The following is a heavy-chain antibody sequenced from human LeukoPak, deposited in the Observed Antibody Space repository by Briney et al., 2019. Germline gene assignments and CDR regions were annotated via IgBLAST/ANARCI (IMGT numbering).Heavy chain of an antibody. J-gene: IGHJ4*02. CDR1: GFTFSSYR. V-gene: IGHV3-7*01. CDR2: IKQDGSER. Sequence: GGSLRLSCAASGFTFSSYRMSWVRQAPGKGLEWVADIKQDGSERCYVDSVKGRFTISRDNAKNSLYLQIDSLRAEDTAVYYCTTETYRRFDYWGQGTLVTVSS. CDR3: TTETYRRFDY.